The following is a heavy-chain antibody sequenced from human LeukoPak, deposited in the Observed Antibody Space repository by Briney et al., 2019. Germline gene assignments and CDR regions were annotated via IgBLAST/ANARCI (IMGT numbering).Heavy chain of an antibody. V-gene: IGHV4-39*01. J-gene: IGHJ4*02. CDR1: GGSNSSSSYY. CDR2: IYYSGST. Sequence: SETLSLTCTVSGGSNSSSSYYWGWVRQPPGKGLEWIGSIYYSGSTYYSPSLKSRVTISVDTSKHQFSLKLSSVTAADTAVYYCARNGQQLVPLYYFDSWGQGTLVTVSS. D-gene: IGHD6-13*01. CDR3: ARNGQQLVPLYYFDS.